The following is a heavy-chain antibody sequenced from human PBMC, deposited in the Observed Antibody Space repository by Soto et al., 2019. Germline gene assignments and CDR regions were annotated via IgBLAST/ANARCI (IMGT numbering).Heavy chain of an antibody. CDR2: ISWNSGSI. CDR3: AKDRRSGQLGLNGWFDP. D-gene: IGHD3-10*01. J-gene: IGHJ5*02. CDR1: GFTFDDYA. V-gene: IGHV3-9*01. Sequence: VQLVESGGGLVQPGRSLRLSCAASGFTFDDYAMHWVRQAPGKGLEWVSGISWNSGSIGYADSVKGRFTISRDNAKNSLYLQMNSLRAEDTALYYCAKDRRSGQLGLNGWFDPWGQGTLVTVSA.